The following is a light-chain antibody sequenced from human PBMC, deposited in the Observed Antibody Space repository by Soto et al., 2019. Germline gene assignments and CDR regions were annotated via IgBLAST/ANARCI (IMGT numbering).Light chain of an antibody. CDR2: KAS. CDR3: QQSYSTPWT. J-gene: IGKJ1*01. CDR1: QSISSY. V-gene: IGKV1-39*01. Sequence: DIQMTQSPCSLSASVGDRVTITCRASQSISSYLNWYQQKPGKAPKLLIYKASTLKSGVPSRFSGSGSGTEFTLTISSLQPEDFATYYCQQSYSTPWTFGQGTTGDIK.